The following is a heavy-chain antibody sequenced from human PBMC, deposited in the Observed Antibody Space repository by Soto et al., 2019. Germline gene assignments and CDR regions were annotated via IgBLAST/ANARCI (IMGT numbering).Heavy chain of an antibody. Sequence: PSLSCAGSGFIFKNYALNWVRQAPGKGLEWVASITRDGYNKYYADSVKGRFTISRDNSRDTLSLQMTALTIEDSSVYYCTKSSGGSSSVGMDYWGQGTRVTVSS. V-gene: IGHV3-30*04. J-gene: IGHJ4*02. D-gene: IGHD6-6*01. CDR3: TKSSGGSSSVGMDY. CDR1: GFIFKNYA. CDR2: ITRDGYNK.